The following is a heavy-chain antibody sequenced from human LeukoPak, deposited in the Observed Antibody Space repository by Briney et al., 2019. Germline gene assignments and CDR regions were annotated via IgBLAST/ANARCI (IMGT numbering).Heavy chain of an antibody. CDR3: ARGRVGQWLVDAFDI. D-gene: IGHD6-19*01. J-gene: IGHJ3*02. CDR1: GGTFSSYA. V-gene: IGHV1-69*01. Sequence: SVKVSCKASGGTFSSYAISWVRQAPGQGLEWMGGIIPIFGTANYAQKFQGRVTITADESTSTAYMELSSLRSEDTAAYYCARGRVGQWLVDAFDIWGQGTMVTVSS. CDR2: IIPIFGTA.